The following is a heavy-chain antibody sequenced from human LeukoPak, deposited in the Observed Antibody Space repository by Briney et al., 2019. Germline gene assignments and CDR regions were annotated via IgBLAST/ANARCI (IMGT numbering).Heavy chain of an antibody. J-gene: IGHJ4*02. Sequence: GGSLRLSCAASGFTFSIYGMHWVRQAPGKGLEWVAATWYDGSNSYYAESVKGRFTISRDNSKNTLYLQMNSLRAEDTAVYYRARATGISTSTPAFDYWGQGTLVTVSS. CDR2: TWYDGSNS. D-gene: IGHD2-2*01. CDR3: ARATGISTSTPAFDY. CDR1: GFTFSIYG. V-gene: IGHV3-33*01.